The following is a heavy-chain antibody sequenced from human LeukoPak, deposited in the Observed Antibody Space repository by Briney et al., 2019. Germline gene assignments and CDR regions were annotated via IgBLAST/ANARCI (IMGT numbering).Heavy chain of an antibody. CDR3: AREGGSGYFDY. Sequence: SETLSLTCAVSGGSISSGGYSWSWIRQPPGKGLEWIGYIYHSGSTYYNPSLKSRVTISVDTSKNQFSLKLSSVTAADTAVYYCAREGGSGYFDYWGQGTLVTVSS. CDR2: IYHSGST. CDR1: GGSISSGGYS. V-gene: IGHV4-30-2*01. J-gene: IGHJ4*02. D-gene: IGHD3-16*01.